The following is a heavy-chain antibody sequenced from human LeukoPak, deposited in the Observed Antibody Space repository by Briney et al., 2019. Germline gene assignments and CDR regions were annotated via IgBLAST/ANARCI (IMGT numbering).Heavy chain of an antibody. Sequence: PGGSLRLSCTASGFTFSDCDMSWVRQAPGRGLEWVSSISYRSSPIYYADSVKGRFTISRDNAKNSLYLQMDSLRAGDTAVYYCARAYPHLRTAAAGDQWGQGTLVTVSS. V-gene: IGHV3-21*01. D-gene: IGHD6-13*01. CDR3: ARAYPHLRTAAAGDQ. J-gene: IGHJ4*02. CDR2: ISYRSSPI. CDR1: GFTFSDCD.